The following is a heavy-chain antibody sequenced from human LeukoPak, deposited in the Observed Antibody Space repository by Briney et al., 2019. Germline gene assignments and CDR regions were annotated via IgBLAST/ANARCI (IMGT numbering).Heavy chain of an antibody. CDR2: ISYDGSNK. J-gene: IGHJ3*02. Sequence: GGSLRLSCAASGFTFSSYAMHWVRQAPGKGLEWVAVISYDGSNKYYADSVKGRLTISRDNSKNTLYLQMNSLRAEDTAVYYCARGRRDGYNPPFDIWGQGTMVTVSS. V-gene: IGHV3-30*04. D-gene: IGHD5-24*01. CDR3: ARGRRDGYNPPFDI. CDR1: GFTFSSYA.